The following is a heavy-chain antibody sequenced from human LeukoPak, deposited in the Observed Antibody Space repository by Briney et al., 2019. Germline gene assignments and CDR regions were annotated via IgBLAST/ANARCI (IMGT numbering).Heavy chain of an antibody. V-gene: IGHV3-74*01. CDR3: ARTSPTSHFDF. J-gene: IGHJ4*01. CDR2: INGDGSNS. CDR1: GFTFTTYW. Sequence: GGSLRLSCVASGFTFTTYWMHWVRQAPGKGLVWVSRINGDGSNSNYADSVKGRFTISRDNARNTLYLQMNGLRAEDTALYYCARTSPTSHFDFWGXGTLXXVS.